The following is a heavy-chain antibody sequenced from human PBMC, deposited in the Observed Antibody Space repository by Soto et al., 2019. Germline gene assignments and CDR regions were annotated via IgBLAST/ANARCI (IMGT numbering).Heavy chain of an antibody. CDR1: GFVFSGSA. J-gene: IGHJ6*02. CDR2: IRSRTDNYAT. Sequence: EVQLVESGGGLVQPGGSLKLSCAASGFVFSGSAMHWVRQASGKGLEWVGRIRSRTDNYATAYAASVKGRFTISRDDSSNTAFLQMNSLKTEETAVYYCSRLAEWEYYYGMDVWGQGTTVTVSS. D-gene: IGHD1-26*01. V-gene: IGHV3-73*02. CDR3: SRLAEWEYYYGMDV.